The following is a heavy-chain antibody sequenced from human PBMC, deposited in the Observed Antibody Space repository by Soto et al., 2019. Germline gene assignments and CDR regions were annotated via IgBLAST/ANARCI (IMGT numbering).Heavy chain of an antibody. Sequence: TLSLTCTVSGGSISSGDYYWSWIRQPPGKGLEWIGYIYYSGSTYYNPSLKSRVTISVDTSKNQFSLKLSSVTAADTAVYYCARDYGGNSANYYYYYGMDVWGQGTTVTVSS. CDR1: GGSISSGDYY. CDR3: ARDYGGNSANYYYYYGMDV. D-gene: IGHD4-17*01. J-gene: IGHJ6*02. V-gene: IGHV4-30-4*01. CDR2: IYYSGST.